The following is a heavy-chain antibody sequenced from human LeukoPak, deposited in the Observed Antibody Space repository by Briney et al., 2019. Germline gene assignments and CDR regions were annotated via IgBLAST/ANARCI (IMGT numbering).Heavy chain of an antibody. CDR3: ARDPRDGYNNPHFDY. Sequence: ASVKVSCKASGYTFTSYYMHWVRQAPGQGLERMGIINPSGGSTSYAQKFQGRVTMTRDTSTSTVYMELSSLRSEDTAVYYCARDPRDGYNNPHFDYWGQGTLVTVSS. D-gene: IGHD5-24*01. CDR1: GYTFTSYY. CDR2: INPSGGST. J-gene: IGHJ4*02. V-gene: IGHV1-46*01.